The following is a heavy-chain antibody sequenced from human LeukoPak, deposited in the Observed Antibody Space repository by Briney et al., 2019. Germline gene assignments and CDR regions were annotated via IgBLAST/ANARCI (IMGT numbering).Heavy chain of an antibody. CDR2: IYYSGST. CDR1: GGSISSSGYY. D-gene: IGHD3-22*01. V-gene: IGHV4-39*07. CDR3: ARHNSDYYSFFDY. J-gene: IGHJ4*02. Sequence: SETLSLTCTVSGGSISSSGYYWGWIRQPPGKGLEWVGSIYYSGSTYYNPSFKSRVTISIDTSKNQFSLKLTSVTAADTAVYYCARHNSDYYSFFDYWGQGTLVTVSS.